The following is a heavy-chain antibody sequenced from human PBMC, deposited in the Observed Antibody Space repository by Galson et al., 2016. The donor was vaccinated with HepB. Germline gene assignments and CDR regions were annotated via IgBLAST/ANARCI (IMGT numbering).Heavy chain of an antibody. CDR1: GLTFGSHI. CDR3: AREGHTSGYCGDLDP. V-gene: IGHV3-23*01. Sequence: SLRLSCAASGLTFGSHIMAWVRQTPGKGLEWVSTISTIDGSTYYAESVKGRFTISADKSKNTMYLQMNSLRAEDSTVYYCAREGHTSGYCGDLDPWGQGTRVSVSS. CDR2: ISTIDGST. D-gene: IGHD3-22*01. J-gene: IGHJ5*02.